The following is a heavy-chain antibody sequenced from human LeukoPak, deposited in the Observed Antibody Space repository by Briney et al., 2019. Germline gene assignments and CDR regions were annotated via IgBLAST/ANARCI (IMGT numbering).Heavy chain of an antibody. V-gene: IGHV3-30*02. Sequence: PGGSLRLSWAASGFTFGSYGMHWVRQAPGKGLEWVAFIRYDGSNKYYADSVKGRFTISRDNSKNTLYLQMNSLRAEDTAVYYCAKDWRGVVVPAANFDYWGQGTLVTVSS. CDR1: GFTFGSYG. CDR3: AKDWRGVVVPAANFDY. J-gene: IGHJ4*02. D-gene: IGHD2-2*01. CDR2: IRYDGSNK.